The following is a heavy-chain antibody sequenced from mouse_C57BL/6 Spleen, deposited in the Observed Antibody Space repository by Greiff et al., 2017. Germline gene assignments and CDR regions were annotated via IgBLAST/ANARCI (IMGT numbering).Heavy chain of an antibody. J-gene: IGHJ3*01. Sequence: VNLVESGPGLVAPSQSLSITCTVSGFSLTSYAISWVRQPPGKGLEWLGVIWTGGGTNYNSALKSRLSISKDNSKSQVFLKMNSLQTDDTARYYCARNFNYGSTEGLLALAYWGQGTLVTVSA. V-gene: IGHV2-9-1*01. CDR2: IWTGGGT. CDR1: GFSLTSYA. CDR3: ARNFNYGSTEGLLALAY. D-gene: IGHD2-2*01.